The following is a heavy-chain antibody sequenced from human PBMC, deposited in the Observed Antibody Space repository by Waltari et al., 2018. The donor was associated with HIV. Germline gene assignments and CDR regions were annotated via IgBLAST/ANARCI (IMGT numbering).Heavy chain of an antibody. CDR1: GGPFTSYA. V-gene: IGHV1-69*12. D-gene: IGHD4-17*01. CDR2: IIPMFGTA. Sequence: QVQLVQSGAEVKKPGSSVKVSCKASGGPFTSYAISWVRQAPGQGREWMGGIIPMFGTANYAQKFQGRVTIIADESTSTAFMELSSLRSEDTALYFCARRMTAVTLDQDYWYGMDVWGQGTTVTVSS. CDR3: ARRMTAVTLDQDYWYGMDV. J-gene: IGHJ6*02.